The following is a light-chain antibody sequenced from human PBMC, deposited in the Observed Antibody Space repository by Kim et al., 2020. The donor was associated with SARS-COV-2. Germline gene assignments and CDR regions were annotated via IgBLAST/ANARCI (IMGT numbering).Light chain of an antibody. J-gene: IGLJ2*01. CDR1: SSDIGDYNY. CDR2: AVS. CDR3: SSYTSRSTVI. Sequence: GQSITISCTGTSSDIGDYNYVSWYQQHPGEAPKLMIYAVSSRPSGVSNRFSGSKSDNTASLTISGLQAEDEADYYCSSYTSRSTVIFGGGTQLTVL. V-gene: IGLV2-14*03.